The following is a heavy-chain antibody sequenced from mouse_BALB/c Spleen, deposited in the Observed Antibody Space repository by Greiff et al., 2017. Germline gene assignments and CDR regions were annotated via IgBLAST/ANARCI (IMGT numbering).Heavy chain of an antibody. J-gene: IGHJ4*01. V-gene: IGHV2-9*02. CDR2: IWAGGST. Sequence: VKVVESGPGLVAPSQSLSITCTVSGFSLTSYGVHWVRQPPGKGLEWLGVIWAGGSTNYNSALMSRLSISKDNSKSQVFLKMNSLQTDDTAMYYCARGGVTTVVDYAMDYWGQGTSVTVSS. CDR1: GFSLTSYG. D-gene: IGHD1-1*01. CDR3: ARGGVTTVVDYAMDY.